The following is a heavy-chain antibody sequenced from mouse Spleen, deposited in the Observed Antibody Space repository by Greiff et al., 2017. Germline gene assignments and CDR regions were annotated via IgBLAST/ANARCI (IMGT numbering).Heavy chain of an antibody. CDR3: ARGSSYYYAMDY. J-gene: IGHJ4*01. CDR1: GFTFSSYA. D-gene: IGHD1-1*01. Sequence: EVHLVESGGGLVKLGGSLKLSCAASGFTFSSYAMSWVRQTPEKRLEWVATISSGGGNTYYPDSVKGRFTISRDNAKNTLYLQMSSLKSEDTAMYYCARGSSYYYAMDYWGQGTSVTVSS. CDR2: ISSGGGNT. V-gene: IGHV5-9-3*01.